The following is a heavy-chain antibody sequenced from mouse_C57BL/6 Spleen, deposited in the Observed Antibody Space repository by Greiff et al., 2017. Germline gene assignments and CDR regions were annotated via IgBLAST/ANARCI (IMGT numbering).Heavy chain of an antibody. V-gene: IGHV1-69*01. J-gene: IGHJ1*03. CDR2: IDPSDSYT. D-gene: IGHD1-1*01. CDR3: ARQDTTGVRGYFDV. CDR1: GYTFTSYW. Sequence: QVQLQQPGAELVMPGASVKLSCKASGYTFTSYWMHWVKQRPGQGLEWIGEIDPSDSYTNYNQKFKGKSTLTVDKSSSTAYMQLSSLTSEDSAVFYRARQDTTGVRGYFDVWGTGTTGTVPS.